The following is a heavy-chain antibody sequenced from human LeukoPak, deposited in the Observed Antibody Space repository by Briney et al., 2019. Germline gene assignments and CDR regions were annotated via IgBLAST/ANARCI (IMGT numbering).Heavy chain of an antibody. J-gene: IGHJ4*02. D-gene: IGHD3-3*01. CDR3: TTVRVRSYDFWSGYPDY. CDR2: IKSKTDGGTT. Sequence: GGSLRLSCAASGFTFSSYSMNWVRQAPGKGLEWVGRIKSKTDGGTTDYAAPVKGRFTISRDDSKNTLYLQMNSLKTEDTAVYYCTTVRVRSYDFWSGYPDYWGQGTLVTVSS. V-gene: IGHV3-15*01. CDR1: GFTFSSYS.